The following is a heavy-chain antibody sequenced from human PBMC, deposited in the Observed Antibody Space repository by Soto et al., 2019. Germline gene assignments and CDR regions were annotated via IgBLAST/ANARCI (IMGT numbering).Heavy chain of an antibody. V-gene: IGHV3-11*01. CDR3: AREGRGSSSSVLVY. D-gene: IGHD6-6*01. J-gene: IGHJ4*02. Sequence: QVQLVESVGGLVKPGGSLRLSCAASGFRFSDYDMCWIRQAPGKGLEWISSIDSSGRTRFYADSVKGRFTISRDNAKNSLCLQMNSLRAEDMAVYYCAREGRGSSSSVLVYWGQGTLVTVSS. CDR1: GFRFSDYD. CDR2: IDSSGRTR.